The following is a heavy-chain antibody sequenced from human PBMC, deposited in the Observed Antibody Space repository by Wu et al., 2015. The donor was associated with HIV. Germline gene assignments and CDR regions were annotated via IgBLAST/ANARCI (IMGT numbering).Heavy chain of an antibody. V-gene: IGHV1-18*01. J-gene: IGHJ4*02. Sequence: QVQLVQSGAEVKKPGASVKVSCKASGYTFTSYGISWVRQAPGQGLEWMGWISAYNGDRNYAQKLQGRVTMTTDTSTSTAYMELRSLRSDDTAVYYCARLLAAAWGGXYFDYWGQGTLVTVSS. D-gene: IGHD6-13*01. CDR2: ISAYNGDR. CDR3: ARLLAAAWGGXYFDY. CDR1: GYTFTSYG.